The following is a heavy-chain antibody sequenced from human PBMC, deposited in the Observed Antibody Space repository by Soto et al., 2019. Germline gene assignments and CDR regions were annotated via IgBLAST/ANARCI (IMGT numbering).Heavy chain of an antibody. CDR3: ATWGPKSGYVGAFDI. CDR1: GGTFSSYA. D-gene: IGHD3-22*01. V-gene: IGHV1-69*01. CDR2: IIPIFGTA. J-gene: IGHJ3*02. Sequence: QVQLVQSGAEVKKPGSSVKVSCKASGGTFSSYAISWVRQAPGQGLEWMGGIIPIFGTANYAQKFQGRVTITADESTSPAYMELSSLRSEDTGVYYCATWGPKSGYVGAFDIWGQGTMVTVSS.